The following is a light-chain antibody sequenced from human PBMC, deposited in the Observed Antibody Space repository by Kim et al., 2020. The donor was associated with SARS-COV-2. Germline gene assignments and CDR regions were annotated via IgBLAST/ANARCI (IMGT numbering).Light chain of an antibody. Sequence: AAVGDRVTNTRRASQGISNYLAWFQQKPGKVPKRVSYAASSLQSGVPTRFSGSGSGTEFTLTISSLQPEDFATYYCLQYESFPLSFGGGTKVDIK. CDR2: AAS. J-gene: IGKJ4*01. V-gene: IGKV1-17*03. CDR3: LQYESFPLS. CDR1: QGISNY.